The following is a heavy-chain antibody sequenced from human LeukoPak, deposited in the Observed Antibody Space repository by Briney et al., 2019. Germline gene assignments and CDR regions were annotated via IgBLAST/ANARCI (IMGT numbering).Heavy chain of an antibody. D-gene: IGHD2-15*01. V-gene: IGHV1-8*03. CDR1: GYTFTSYD. CDR2: MNPNSGNT. J-gene: IGHJ4*02. CDR3: ARATSYCSGGSCYIFAY. Sequence: ASVKVSCKASGYTFTSYDINWVRQATGQGLEWMGWMNPNSGNTGYAQKFQGRVTITRNTSISTAYMELSSLRSEDTAVYYCARATSYCSGGSCYIFAYWGQRTLVTVSS.